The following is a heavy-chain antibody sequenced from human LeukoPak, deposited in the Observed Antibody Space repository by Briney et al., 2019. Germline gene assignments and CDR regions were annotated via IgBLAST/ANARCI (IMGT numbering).Heavy chain of an antibody. CDR3: AKGGGGRLIYYYYMDV. V-gene: IGHV3-9*03. CDR1: GFTFDDYA. CDR2: ITWNSDNI. Sequence: GGSLRLSCAASGFTFDDYAMHWVRQAPGKGLEWVSGITWNSDNIEYADSVKGRFTISRGNAKNSLYLQMNSLRADDMALYYCAKGGGGRLIYYYYMDVWGKGTTVTVSS. D-gene: IGHD3-16*01. J-gene: IGHJ6*03.